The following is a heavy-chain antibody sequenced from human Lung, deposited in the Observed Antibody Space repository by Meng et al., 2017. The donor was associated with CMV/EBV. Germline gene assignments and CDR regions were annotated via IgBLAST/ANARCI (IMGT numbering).Heavy chain of an antibody. Sequence: GESLKISCAASGFTFSSYAMSWVRQAPGKGLEWVSAISGSGGSTYYADSVKGRFTISRDNTKSTLYLQMNGLRAEDTAVYYCAREPGRGAFDIWGQGTMVTVSS. CDR2: ISGSGGST. CDR1: GFTFSSYA. J-gene: IGHJ3*02. CDR3: AREPGRGAFDI. D-gene: IGHD3-10*01. V-gene: IGHV3-23*01.